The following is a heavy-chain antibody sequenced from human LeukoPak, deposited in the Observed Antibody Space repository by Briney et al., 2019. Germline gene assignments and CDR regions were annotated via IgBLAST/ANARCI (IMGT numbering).Heavy chain of an antibody. CDR2: FDPEDGET. J-gene: IGHJ4*02. CDR3: ATDPRYSSGWYQLDY. CDR1: GYTLTELS. D-gene: IGHD6-19*01. V-gene: IGHV1-24*01. Sequence: ASVKVSCKVSGYTLTELSMHWVRQAPGKGLEWMGGFDPEDGETTYAQKFQGRVTMTEDTSTDTAYMELSSLRSEDTAVYYCATDPRYSSGWYQLDYWGQGTLVTVSS.